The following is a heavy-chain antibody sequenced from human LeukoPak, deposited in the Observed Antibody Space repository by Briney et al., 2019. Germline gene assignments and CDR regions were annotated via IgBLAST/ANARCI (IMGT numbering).Heavy chain of an antibody. J-gene: IGHJ4*02. CDR1: GFTFSSYW. D-gene: IGHD5-12*01. CDR2: IKQDGSEK. CDR3: ARQSNIVATHYGDDYGDHFDY. V-gene: IGHV3-7*01. Sequence: PGGSLRLSCAASGFTFSSYWMSWVRQAPGKGLEWVANIKQDGSEKYYVDSVKGRFTISRDNAKNSLYLQMNSLRAEDTAVYYCARQSNIVATHYGDDYGDHFDYWGQGTLVTVSS.